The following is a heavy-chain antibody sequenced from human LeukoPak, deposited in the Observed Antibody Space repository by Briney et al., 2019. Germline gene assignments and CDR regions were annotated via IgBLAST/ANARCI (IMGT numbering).Heavy chain of an antibody. CDR3: ARYSSSWGIFDY. D-gene: IGHD6-13*01. CDR1: GGSFSGYY. J-gene: IGHJ4*02. Sequence: SETLSLTCAVYGGSFSGYYWSWIRQPPGKGLEWIGEINHSGSTNYNPSLKSRVTISVDTSKNQFSLKLSSVTAADTAVYYCARYSSSWGIFDYWGQGTLVTVSS. V-gene: IGHV4-34*01. CDR2: INHSGST.